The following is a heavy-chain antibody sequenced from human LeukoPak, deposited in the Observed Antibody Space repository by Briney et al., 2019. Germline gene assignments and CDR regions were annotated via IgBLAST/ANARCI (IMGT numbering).Heavy chain of an antibody. V-gene: IGHV4-34*01. Sequence: TPSETLSLTCAVYGGSFSGYYWSWIRQPPGKGLEWIGEINHSGSTNYNPSLKSRVTISVDTSKNQFSLKLSSVTAADTAVYYCASYSSYFDYWGQGTLVTVSS. J-gene: IGHJ4*02. CDR1: GGSFSGYY. CDR2: INHSGST. CDR3: ASYSSYFDY. D-gene: IGHD4-11*01.